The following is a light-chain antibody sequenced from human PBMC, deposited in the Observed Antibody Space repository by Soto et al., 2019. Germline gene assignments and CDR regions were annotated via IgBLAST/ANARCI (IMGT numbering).Light chain of an antibody. Sequence: ETVMTQSPATLSVSPGEGATLSCRASESVTNKLAWYQQKPGQAPRLLIYGASTRATDIPARFSGSGSGTEFTLTISSLQSEAFAVYYCQQYNNWPPLYTFGQGTKLEIK. V-gene: IGKV3-15*01. CDR2: GAS. J-gene: IGKJ2*01. CDR3: QQYNNWPPLYT. CDR1: ESVTNK.